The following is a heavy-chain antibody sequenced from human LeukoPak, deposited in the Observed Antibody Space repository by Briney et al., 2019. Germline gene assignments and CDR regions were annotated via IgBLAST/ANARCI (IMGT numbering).Heavy chain of an antibody. CDR3: ARVDLGYYYDSSGYPKVLFDY. D-gene: IGHD3-22*01. J-gene: IGHJ4*02. CDR1: GYSISSGYY. CDR2: IYHSGST. V-gene: IGHV4-38-2*02. Sequence: SETLSLTCTVSGYSISSGYYWGWIRQPPGKGLEWIGSIYHSGSTYYNPSLKSRVTISVDTSKNQFSLKLSSVTAADTAVYYCARVDLGYYYDSSGYPKVLFDYWGQGTLVTVSP.